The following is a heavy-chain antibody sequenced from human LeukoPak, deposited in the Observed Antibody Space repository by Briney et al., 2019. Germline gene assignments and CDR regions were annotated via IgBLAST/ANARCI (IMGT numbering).Heavy chain of an antibody. CDR1: GFTFSSYW. CDR3: ARDHLDSLCAFDI. V-gene: IGHV3-7*01. CDR2: IKQDGSEK. Sequence: GGSLRLSCAASGFTFSSYWMSWVRQAPGKGLEWVANIKQDGSEKYYVDSVKGRFTISRDNAKNSLYLQMNSLRAEDTAVYYCARDHLDSLCAFDIWGQGTMVIVSS. J-gene: IGHJ3*02. D-gene: IGHD3/OR15-3a*01.